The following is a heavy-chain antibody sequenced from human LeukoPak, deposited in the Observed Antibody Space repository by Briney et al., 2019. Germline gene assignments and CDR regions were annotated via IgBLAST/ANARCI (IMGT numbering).Heavy chain of an antibody. D-gene: IGHD2-15*01. CDR3: AKDSPSLYCSGGSCYSGGMDV. Sequence: GSLRLSCAASGFTFRNYVIHWVRQAPGKGLEWVAVISYDGSNKYYADSVKGRFTISRDNSKNTLYLQMNSLRAEDTAVYYCAKDSPSLYCSGGSCYSGGMDVWGQGTTVTVSS. V-gene: IGHV3-30*18. CDR2: ISYDGSNK. CDR1: GFTFRNYV. J-gene: IGHJ6*02.